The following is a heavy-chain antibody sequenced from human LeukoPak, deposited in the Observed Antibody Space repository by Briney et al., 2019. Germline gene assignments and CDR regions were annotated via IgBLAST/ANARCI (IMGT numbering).Heavy chain of an antibody. CDR2: IYYSGST. CDR1: GGSISSSSYY. Sequence: SETLSLTCTVSGGSISSSSYYWGWIRQPPGKGLEWIGSIYYSGSTYYNPSLKSRVTISVDTSKNQFSLKLSSVTAADTAVYYRARPLTNDADAFDIWGQGTMVTVSS. CDR3: ARPLTNDADAFDI. D-gene: IGHD1-1*01. V-gene: IGHV4-39*01. J-gene: IGHJ3*02.